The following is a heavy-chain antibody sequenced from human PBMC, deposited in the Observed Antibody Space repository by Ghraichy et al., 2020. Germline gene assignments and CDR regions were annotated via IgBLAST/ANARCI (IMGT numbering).Heavy chain of an antibody. D-gene: IGHD3-3*01. J-gene: IGHJ4*02. Sequence: SETLSLTCAVYGGSFTGYFWTWVRQPPGKELEWIGKIYHSGRTNYNPSLKSRVTISIDTSKNQFSLRLNSVAAADTAVYFCVRYDFPLFDYWGQGSLVTVSS. CDR3: VRYDFPLFDY. V-gene: IGHV4-34*01. CDR2: IYHSGRT. CDR1: GGSFTGYF.